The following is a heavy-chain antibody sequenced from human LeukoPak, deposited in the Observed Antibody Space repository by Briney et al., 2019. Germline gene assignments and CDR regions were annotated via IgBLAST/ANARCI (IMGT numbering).Heavy chain of an antibody. J-gene: IGHJ5*02. V-gene: IGHV4-59*01. Sequence: SETLSLTCTVSGGSISSYYWSWIRQPPGKGLEWFGYIYYSGSTNYNPSLKSRVTISVDTSKNQFSLKLSSVTAADTAVYYCARGSGTAMDNWFDPWGQGTLVTVSS. D-gene: IGHD5-18*01. CDR2: IYYSGST. CDR1: GGSISSYY. CDR3: ARGSGTAMDNWFDP.